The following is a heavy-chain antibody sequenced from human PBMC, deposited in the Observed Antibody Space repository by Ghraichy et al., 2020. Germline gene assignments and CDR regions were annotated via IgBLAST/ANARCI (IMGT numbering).Heavy chain of an antibody. CDR3: ARGGGDPTSGYWDHWGYYYYGMDV. D-gene: IGHD3-22*01. V-gene: IGHV4-59*01. J-gene: IGHJ6*02. CDR2: IYYSGST. Sequence: SETLSLTCTVSGGSISSYYWSWIQQPPGKGLEWIGYIYYSGSTNYNPSLKSRVTISVDTSKNQFSLKLSSVTAADTAVYYCARGGGDPTSGYWDHWGYYYYGMDVWGQGTTVTVSS. CDR1: GGSISSYY.